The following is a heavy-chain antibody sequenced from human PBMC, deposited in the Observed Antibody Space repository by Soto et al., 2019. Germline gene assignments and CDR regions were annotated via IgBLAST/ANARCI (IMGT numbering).Heavy chain of an antibody. D-gene: IGHD6-13*01. CDR1: GFTFSTYA. Sequence: GGSMRLSCAASGFTFSTYAMSWVRQAPGKGLEWVSAISGSGGSIYYADSVKGRFIISRDNSKNTLYLQMNSLRVEDTAVYYCAKTHSSSWYEFDYWGQGSLVTVS. CDR3: AKTHSSSWYEFDY. J-gene: IGHJ4*02. V-gene: IGHV3-23*01. CDR2: ISGSGGSI.